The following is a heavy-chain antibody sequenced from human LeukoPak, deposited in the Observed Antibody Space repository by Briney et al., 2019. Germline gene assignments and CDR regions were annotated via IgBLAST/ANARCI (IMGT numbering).Heavy chain of an antibody. D-gene: IGHD2-15*01. V-gene: IGHV4-39*07. J-gene: IGHJ6*03. CDR1: GGSISSTSYY. CDR2: IYYSGRT. CDR3: ARDVVVAATTYYYYMDV. Sequence: SETLSLTCTVSGGSISSTSYYWGWIRQPPGKGLEWIGVIYYSGRTYYNPSLKSRVTISVDTSKNQFSLKLSSVTAADTAVYYCARDVVVAATTYYYYMDVWGKGTTVTVSS.